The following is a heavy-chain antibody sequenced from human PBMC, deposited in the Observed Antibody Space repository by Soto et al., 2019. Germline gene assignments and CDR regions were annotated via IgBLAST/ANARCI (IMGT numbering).Heavy chain of an antibody. CDR1: GGSISPYY. Sequence: SETLSLTCTVSGGSISPYYWSWTRQPPGKGLEWIAYIYYSGSTNYNPSLRSRVTISVDTSSNQFSLDLRSVSAADTAVYFCARGVLGYTYGTFDSWGQGTLVTVSS. V-gene: IGHV4-59*01. D-gene: IGHD5-18*01. CDR2: IYYSGST. CDR3: ARGVLGYTYGTFDS. J-gene: IGHJ4*02.